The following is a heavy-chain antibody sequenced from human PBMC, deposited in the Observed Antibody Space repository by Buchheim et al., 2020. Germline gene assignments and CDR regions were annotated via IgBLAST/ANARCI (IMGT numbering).Heavy chain of an antibody. CDR3: ARHPRGYGPLHWFDP. CDR2: IYYSGST. D-gene: IGHD3-10*01. CDR1: GGSISSSSYY. Sequence: QLQLQESGPGLVKPSETLSLTCTVSGGSISSSSYYWGWIRQPPGKGLEWIGSIYYSGSTYYNPSLKSRVTISVDTSKNQFSLKLSSVTAADTAVYYCARHPRGYGPLHWFDPWGQGTL. V-gene: IGHV4-39*01. J-gene: IGHJ5*02.